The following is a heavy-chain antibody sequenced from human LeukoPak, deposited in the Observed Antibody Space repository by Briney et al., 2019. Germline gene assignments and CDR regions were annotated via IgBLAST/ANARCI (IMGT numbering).Heavy chain of an antibody. CDR2: IKQDGSEK. V-gene: IGHV3-7*03. J-gene: IGHJ2*01. D-gene: IGHD3-3*01. CDR1: GFTFSTYW. CDR3: ARAEWSNWYFDL. Sequence: GGSLRLSCAASGFTFSTYWMKWVRQAPGKGLEWVANIKQDGSEKNYVDSVKGRFTLSRDSAKNSLYLQMNSLRAEDTAVYYCARAEWSNWYFDLWGRGTLVTVSS.